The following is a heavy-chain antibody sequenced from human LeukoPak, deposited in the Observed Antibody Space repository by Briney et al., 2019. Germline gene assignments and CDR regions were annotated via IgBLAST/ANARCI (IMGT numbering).Heavy chain of an antibody. CDR3: ARGFFGDSSGYYSISNWFDP. J-gene: IGHJ5*02. V-gene: IGHV4-39*07. D-gene: IGHD3-22*01. CDR1: GGSISSSSYY. CDR2: IYYSGST. Sequence: SETLSLTCTVSGGSISSSSYYWGWIRQPPGKGLEWIGSIYYSGSTYYNPSLKSRVTISIDASKNQFSLRLTTVTAADTAVYYCARGFFGDSSGYYSISNWFDPWGQGTLVTVSS.